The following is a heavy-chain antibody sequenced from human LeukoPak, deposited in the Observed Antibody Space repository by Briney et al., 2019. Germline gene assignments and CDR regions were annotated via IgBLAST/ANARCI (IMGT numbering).Heavy chain of an antibody. Sequence: SETLSLTCTVSGDSISNYYWSWIRQPAGKGLEWIGRIYTSGSTDYNPSLKSRVTMSVDTSKNQFSLKLTSVTAADTAVYYCAGHSAHSSTNDAFDMWGQGTLVIVSS. CDR2: IYTSGST. J-gene: IGHJ3*02. V-gene: IGHV4-4*07. CDR1: GDSISNYY. D-gene: IGHD6-13*01. CDR3: AGHSAHSSTNDAFDM.